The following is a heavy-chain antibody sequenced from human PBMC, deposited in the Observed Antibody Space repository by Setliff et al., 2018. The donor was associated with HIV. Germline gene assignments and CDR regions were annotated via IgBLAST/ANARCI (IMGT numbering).Heavy chain of an antibody. CDR1: GYSFTNYD. J-gene: IGHJ5*02. Sequence: ASVKVSCKASGYSFTNYDINWVRQAPGHGLEWVGWMSPKSGYADYAQKFQGRVTMTRNTSINIVYMELSSLKSEDTAVYYCARDKSDIVGEVWLDPWGQGTLVTVSS. V-gene: IGHV1-8*01. CDR2: MSPKSGYA. CDR3: ARDKSDIVGEVWLDP. D-gene: IGHD2-21*01.